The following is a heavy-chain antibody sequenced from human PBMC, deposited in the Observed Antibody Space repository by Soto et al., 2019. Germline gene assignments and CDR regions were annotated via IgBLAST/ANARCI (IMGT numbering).Heavy chain of an antibody. CDR3: ASSNAGAHITAAVH. CDR2: IFHSGST. J-gene: IGHJ4*02. Sequence: TSETLSLTCAVSGGSITSNNWWSWVRQPPGKGLEWIGEIFHSGSTYYNPSLKARVTISVDKSKNQFSLKLSSVTAADTAVYYCASSNAGAHITAAVHWGQGTLVT. V-gene: IGHV4-4*02. D-gene: IGHD6-13*01. CDR1: GGSITSNNW.